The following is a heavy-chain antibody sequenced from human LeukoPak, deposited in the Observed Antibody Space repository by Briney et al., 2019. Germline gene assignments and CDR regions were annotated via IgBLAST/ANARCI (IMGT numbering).Heavy chain of an antibody. CDR2: MNPNSGNT. CDR1: GFTFITYD. D-gene: IGHD6-13*01. V-gene: IGHV1-8*01. J-gene: IGHJ4*02. Sequence: ASVKVSCKASGFTFITYDINWVRQATGQGLEWMGWMNPNSGNTGYAQKFQGRVTMTRNTSISTAYLELSSLRSEDTAVYYCARGRPGYSSSWYGDYWGQGTLVTVSS. CDR3: ARGRPGYSSSWYGDY.